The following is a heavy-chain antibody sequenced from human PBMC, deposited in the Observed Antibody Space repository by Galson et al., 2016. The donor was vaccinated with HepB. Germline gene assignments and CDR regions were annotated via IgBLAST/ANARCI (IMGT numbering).Heavy chain of an antibody. J-gene: IGHJ4*02. CDR2: IWYDGNNK. D-gene: IGHD3-16*01. V-gene: IGHV3-33*01. CDR1: GVTFSNYG. Sequence: SLRLSCAASGVTFSNYGMHWVRQAPGKGLEWVAFIWYDGNNKNYADSVKGRFTISRDKSKNTLYLQMNSLRVEDTAVYYCARQGDTIGQFDNWGQGTLVTVSS. CDR3: ARQGDTIGQFDN.